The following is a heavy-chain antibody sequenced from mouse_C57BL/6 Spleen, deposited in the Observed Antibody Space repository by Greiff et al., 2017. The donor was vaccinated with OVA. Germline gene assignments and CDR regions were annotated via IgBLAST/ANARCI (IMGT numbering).Heavy chain of an antibody. Sequence: QVQLQQPGAELVKPGASVKLSCKASGYTFTSYWMQWVKQRPGQGLEWIGEIDPSDSYTNYNQKFKGKATLTVDTSSSTAYMQLSSLTSEDSAVYYCASRYSNYDYFDYWGQGTTLTVSS. CDR2: IDPSDSYT. V-gene: IGHV1-50*01. J-gene: IGHJ2*01. CDR3: ASRYSNYDYFDY. D-gene: IGHD2-5*01. CDR1: GYTFTSYW.